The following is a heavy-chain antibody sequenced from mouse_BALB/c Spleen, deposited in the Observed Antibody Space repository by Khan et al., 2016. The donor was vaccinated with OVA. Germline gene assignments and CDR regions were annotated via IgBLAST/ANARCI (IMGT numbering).Heavy chain of an antibody. CDR2: INTYTGQP. Sequence: QIQLVQSGPELKKPGETVKISCKASGHTFTKYGMNWVKQAPGKGLKWMGWINTYTGQPTYADDFNGRFAFSLETSASTAYLQINNLKNEDTAKYFCARTPYFSYVLDNWGQGTSVTVSS. J-gene: IGHJ4*01. CDR3: ARTPYFSYVLDN. CDR1: GHTFTKYG. D-gene: IGHD2-10*01. V-gene: IGHV9-3-1*01.